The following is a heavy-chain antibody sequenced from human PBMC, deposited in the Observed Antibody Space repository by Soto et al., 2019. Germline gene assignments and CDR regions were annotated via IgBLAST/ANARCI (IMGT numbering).Heavy chain of an antibody. Sequence: QVQLLEYGGGLVKPGGYLILSCAASGFPFSDYYMSWIRQARGKGLEGVSYISSSGSTIYYADSVKGRFTISRDNAQKSLYLQMNSLRAEDTAVYYCSRTSAAPDYWCQGTLVTVSS. CDR3: SRTSAAPDY. V-gene: IGHV3-11*01. J-gene: IGHJ4*02. D-gene: IGHD6-13*01. CDR2: ISSSGSTI. CDR1: GFPFSDYY.